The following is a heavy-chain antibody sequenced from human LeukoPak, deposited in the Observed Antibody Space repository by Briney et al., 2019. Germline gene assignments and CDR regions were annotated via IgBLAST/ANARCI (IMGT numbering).Heavy chain of an antibody. Sequence: GSLRLSCAASGFTVSSNYMSWVRQAPGKGLEWVSVIYSGGSTYYADSVKGRFTISRDNSKNTLYLQMNSLRAEDTAVYYCASHAPPAYSYGAFDIWGQGTMVTVSS. CDR2: IYSGGST. CDR3: ASHAPPAYSYGAFDI. V-gene: IGHV3-53*01. J-gene: IGHJ3*02. D-gene: IGHD5-18*01. CDR1: GFTVSSNY.